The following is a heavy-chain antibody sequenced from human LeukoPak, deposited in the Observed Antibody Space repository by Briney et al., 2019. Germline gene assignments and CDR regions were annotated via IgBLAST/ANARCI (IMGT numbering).Heavy chain of an antibody. CDR2: IKQDGSEQ. J-gene: IGHJ4*02. CDR1: GFTFSSFW. CDR3: AKARWSGYSY. Sequence: PGGSLRLSCAASGFTFSSFWMSWVRQAPGKGLEWVANIKQDGSEQNYVDSVKGRFTISRDNAKNSVYLQMNSLRAEDTAVYYCAKARWSGYSYWGQGPLVTVSS. D-gene: IGHD3-3*01. V-gene: IGHV3-7*01.